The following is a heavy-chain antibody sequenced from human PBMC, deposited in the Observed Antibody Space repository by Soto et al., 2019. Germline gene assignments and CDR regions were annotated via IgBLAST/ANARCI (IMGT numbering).Heavy chain of an antibody. J-gene: IGHJ5*02. CDR2: TTNTGGTT. V-gene: IGHV3-23*01. CDR1: EDSFDNSA. CDR3: AKLRRGATGTEGFHP. Sequence: PGGSLRLSCAASEDSFDNSAMTWVRQAPGKGLEWVSTTTNTGGTTHYADSVQGRFTVSRDNFRNTLYLLMNSLRAEDTAVYYCAKLRRGATGTEGFHPWGQGTLVTVSS. D-gene: IGHD1-1*01.